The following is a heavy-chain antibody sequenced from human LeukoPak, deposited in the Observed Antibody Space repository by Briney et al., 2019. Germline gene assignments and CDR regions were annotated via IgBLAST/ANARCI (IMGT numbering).Heavy chain of an antibody. D-gene: IGHD2-2*01. CDR3: ARYCGSSRCPFYYHMDV. CDR1: GFTFSSYD. J-gene: IGHJ6*03. V-gene: IGHV3-13*01. Sequence: GGSLRLSCAASGFTFSSYDMHWVRQATGKGLEWVSAIGTAGDTYYPGSVKGRFTISRENAKNSLYLQMNSLRDEDTAVYYCARYCGSSRCPFYYHMDVWGKGTTVTVSS. CDR2: IGTAGDT.